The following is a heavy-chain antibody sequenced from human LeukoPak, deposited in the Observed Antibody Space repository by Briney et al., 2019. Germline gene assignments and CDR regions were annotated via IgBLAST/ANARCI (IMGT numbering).Heavy chain of an antibody. CDR3: ARGRYYYDSSGYYFDY. CDR1: GASISSSTYY. Sequence: PSETLSLTCTISGASISSSTYYWGWIRQPPGKGLEWIGTIYYSGRTYYNPSLKSRVTISVDTSKNQFSLKLSSVTAADTAVYYCARGRYYYDSSGYYFDYWGQGTLVTVSS. CDR2: IYYSGRT. V-gene: IGHV4-39*01. D-gene: IGHD3-22*01. J-gene: IGHJ4*02.